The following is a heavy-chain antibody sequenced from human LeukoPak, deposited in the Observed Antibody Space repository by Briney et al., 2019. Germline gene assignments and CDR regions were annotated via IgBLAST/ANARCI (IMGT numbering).Heavy chain of an antibody. D-gene: IGHD3-22*01. CDR2: ISSSSSTI. J-gene: IGHJ4*02. V-gene: IGHV3-48*01. CDR3: ARDFHYYDSSGYYY. Sequence: PGGSLRLSCAASGFTFTNAWMSWVRQAPGKGLEWVSYISSSSSTIYYADSVKGRFTISRDNAKNSLYLQMNSLRAEDTAVYYCARDFHYYDSSGYYYWGQGTLVTVSS. CDR1: GFTFTNAW.